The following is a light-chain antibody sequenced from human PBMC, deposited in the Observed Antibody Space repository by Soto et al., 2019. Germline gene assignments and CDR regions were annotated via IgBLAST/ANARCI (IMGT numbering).Light chain of an antibody. CDR1: QSVYVN. CDR2: GAS. J-gene: IGKJ1*01. Sequence: RELPQSPATLSVSPGERTSLSCRARQSVYVNLAWYQHKPGQSPRLLIYGASTRATGVPARFGGSGSGTEFTLTISSLQPDDFATYYCQQSHSVTWTFGQGTKVDIK. V-gene: IGKV3-15*01. CDR3: QQSHSVTWT.